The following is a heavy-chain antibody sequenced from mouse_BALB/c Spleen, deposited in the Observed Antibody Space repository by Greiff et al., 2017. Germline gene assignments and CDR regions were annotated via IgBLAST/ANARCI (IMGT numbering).Heavy chain of an antibody. J-gene: IGHJ2*01. CDR3: ARDGYYFDY. CDR1: GFTFSSYA. V-gene: IGHV5-9-4*01. CDR2: ISSGGSYT. Sequence: EVQLVESGGGLVKPGGSLKLSCAASGFTFSSYAMSWVRQSPEKRLEWVAEISSGGSYTYYPDTVTGRFTISRDNAKNTLYLEMSSLRSEDTAMYYCARDGYYFDYWGQGTTLTVSS.